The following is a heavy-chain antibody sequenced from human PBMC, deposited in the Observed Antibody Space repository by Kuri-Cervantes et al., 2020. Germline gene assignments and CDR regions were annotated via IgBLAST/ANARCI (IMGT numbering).Heavy chain of an antibody. V-gene: IGHV1-18*01. J-gene: IGHJ6*02. CDR3: ARDPPMTTVTPYYYYYGMDV. D-gene: IGHD4-17*01. CDR1: GYSFTSYG. Sequence: ASVKVSCKGSGYSFTSYGISWVRQAPGQGLEWMGWISAYNGNTNYAQKLQGRVTMTTDTSTSTAYMELRSLRSDDTAVYYCARDPPMTTVTPYYYYYGMDVWSQGTTVTVCS. CDR2: ISAYNGNT.